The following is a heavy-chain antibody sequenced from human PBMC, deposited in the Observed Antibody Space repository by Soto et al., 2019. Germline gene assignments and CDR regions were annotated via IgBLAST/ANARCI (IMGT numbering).Heavy chain of an antibody. CDR1: GFTFSSYG. CDR3: ARDLAGIAAAGTFDY. J-gene: IGHJ4*02. D-gene: IGHD6-13*01. Sequence: ESGGGVVQPGRSLRLSCAASGFTFSSYGMHWVRQAPGKGLEWVAVIWYDGSNKYYADSVKGRFTISRDNSKNTLYLQMNSLRAEDTAVYYCARDLAGIAAAGTFDYWGQGTLVTVSS. V-gene: IGHV3-33*01. CDR2: IWYDGSNK.